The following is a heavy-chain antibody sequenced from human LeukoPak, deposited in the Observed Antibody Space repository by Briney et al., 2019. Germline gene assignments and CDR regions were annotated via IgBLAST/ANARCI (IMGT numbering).Heavy chain of an antibody. J-gene: IGHJ2*01. Sequence: SETLSLPCTVSGGSISSSSYYWGWIRQPPGKGLEWIGSIYYSGSTYYNPSLKSRVTISVDTSKNQFSLKLSSVTAADTAVYYCARDGGCSGGSCYLIYWYFDLWGRGTLVTVSS. CDR2: IYYSGST. CDR1: GGSISSSSYY. CDR3: ARDGGCSGGSCYLIYWYFDL. V-gene: IGHV4-39*02. D-gene: IGHD2-15*01.